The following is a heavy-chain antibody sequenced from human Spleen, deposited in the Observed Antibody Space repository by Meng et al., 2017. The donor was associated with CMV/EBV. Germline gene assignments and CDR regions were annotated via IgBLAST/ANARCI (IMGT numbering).Heavy chain of an antibody. CDR3: AKQDYNNHLDY. CDR2: ILFDGSNK. CDR1: GCTFSGYP. V-gene: IGHV3-30*02. D-gene: IGHD4-11*01. Sequence: CAASGCTFSGYPMLWVRQAPGKGLVGVAMILFDGSNKYYTDSVKGRFTISRDNSKNTLYLQMNSLRAEDTAVYYCAKQDYNNHLDYWGQGTLVTVSS. J-gene: IGHJ4*02.